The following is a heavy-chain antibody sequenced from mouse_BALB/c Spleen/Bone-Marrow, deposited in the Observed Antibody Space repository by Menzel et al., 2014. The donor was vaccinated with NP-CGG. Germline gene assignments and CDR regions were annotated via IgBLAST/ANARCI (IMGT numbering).Heavy chain of an antibody. CDR1: GFNIKDFY. CDR3: NALYYDSDFDY. Sequence: EVKLMESGAGLVRSGASVKLSCTASGFNIKDFYIYWVKQRPAQGLEWIGWIDPENGDTDYDPKFQGKATMTADTSSNTAYLQLSSLASEDTAVYYCNALYYDSDFDYWGQGTTLTVSS. CDR2: IDPENGDT. J-gene: IGHJ2*01. D-gene: IGHD2-4*01. V-gene: IGHV14-4*02.